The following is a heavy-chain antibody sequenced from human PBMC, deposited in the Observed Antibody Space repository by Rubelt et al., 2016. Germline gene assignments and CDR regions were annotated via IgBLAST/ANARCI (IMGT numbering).Heavy chain of an antibody. CDR2: ISYDGSNK. J-gene: IGHJ6*02. Sequence: DQSKGLEWVAVISYDGSNKYYADSVKGRFTISRDNSKNTLYLQMNSLRAEDTAVYYCARDEYSSSWYWTQYYYYYYGMDVWGQGTTVTVSS. V-gene: IGHV3-30*04. D-gene: IGHD6-13*01. CDR3: ARDEYSSSWYWTQYYYYYYGMDV.